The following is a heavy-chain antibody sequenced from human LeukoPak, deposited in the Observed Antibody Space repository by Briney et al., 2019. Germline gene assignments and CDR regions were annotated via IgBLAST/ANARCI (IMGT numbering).Heavy chain of an antibody. CDR3: ARDPIYSSSWYSVNHDQYYYYMDV. CDR2: IIPIFGTA. V-gene: IGHV1-69*06. D-gene: IGHD6-13*01. Sequence: GASVKVSCKASGGTFSSYAISWVRQAPGQGLEWMGGIIPIFGTANYAQKFQGRVTITADKSTSTAYMELSSLRSEDTAVYYCARDPIYSSSWYSVNHDQYYYYMDVWGKGTTVTVSS. J-gene: IGHJ6*03. CDR1: GGTFSSYA.